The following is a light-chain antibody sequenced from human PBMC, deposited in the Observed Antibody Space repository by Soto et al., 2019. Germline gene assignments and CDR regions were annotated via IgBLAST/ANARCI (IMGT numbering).Light chain of an antibody. V-gene: IGLV2-14*01. Sequence: QSALTQPASVSGSPGQSITISCTGTSSDVGGYNYVSWYQQHPGKAPKLMIYEVSNRPSGVSNRFSGSKSGNTASLTTSGLQAEDEADYYCSSYTSSSTLVFGTGTKLTVL. CDR3: SSYTSSSTLV. J-gene: IGLJ1*01. CDR1: SSDVGGYNY. CDR2: EVS.